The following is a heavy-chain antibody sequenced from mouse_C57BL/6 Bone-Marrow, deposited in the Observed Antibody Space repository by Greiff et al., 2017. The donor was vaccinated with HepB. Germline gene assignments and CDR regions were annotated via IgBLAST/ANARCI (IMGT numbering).Heavy chain of an antibody. J-gene: IGHJ3*01. CDR3: AREGQRRLRSCAY. V-gene: IGHV1-76*01. D-gene: IGHD3-2*02. Sequence: VQLQHSGAELVRPGASVKLSCKASGYTFTDYYINWVKQRPGQGLEWIARIYPGSGNTYYNEKFKGKATLTAEKSSSTAYMQLSSLTSEDSAVYFCAREGQRRLRSCAYWGQGTLVTVSA. CDR1: GYTFTDYY. CDR2: IYPGSGNT.